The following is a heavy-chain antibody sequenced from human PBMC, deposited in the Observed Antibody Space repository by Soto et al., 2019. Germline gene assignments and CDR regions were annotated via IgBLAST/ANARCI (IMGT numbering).Heavy chain of an antibody. J-gene: IGHJ4*02. CDR2: IYDSGNT. D-gene: IGHD3-10*01. Sequence: SETLSLTCTVSGGSISSYYWSWIRQPPGKGLEWIGYIYDSGNTNYNPSLKSRVIISEDTSKNQFSLKLTSVTAADTAVYYCARQLSRSESYPYFDHWGQGTLVTVSS. CDR3: ARQLSRSESYPYFDH. CDR1: GGSISSYY. V-gene: IGHV4-59*08.